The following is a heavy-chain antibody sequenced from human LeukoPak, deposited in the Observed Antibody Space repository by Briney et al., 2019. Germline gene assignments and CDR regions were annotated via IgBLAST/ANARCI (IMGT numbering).Heavy chain of an antibody. V-gene: IGHV4-59*08. CDR1: GGSISSYY. D-gene: IGHD5-24*01. CDR2: IYYSGST. Sequence: PETLSLTCTVSGGSISSYYWSWIRQPPGKGLEWIGYIYYSGSTNYNPSLKSRVTISVDTSKNQFSLKLSSVTAADTAVYYCARGRDGYNLGSDYWGQGTLVTVSS. CDR3: ARGRDGYNLGSDY. J-gene: IGHJ4*02.